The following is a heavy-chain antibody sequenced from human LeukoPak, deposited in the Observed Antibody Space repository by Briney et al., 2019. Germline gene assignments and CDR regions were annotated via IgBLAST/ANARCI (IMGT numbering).Heavy chain of an antibody. J-gene: IGHJ3*02. CDR1: GFTFSSYG. Sequence: GGSLRLSCAASGFTFSSYGMHWVRQAPGKGLEWVAFIRYDGSNKYYADSVKGRFTSSRDNSKNTLYLQMNSLRAEDTAVYYCAKDFRSNVAAFDIWGQGTMVTVSS. CDR2: IRYDGSNK. V-gene: IGHV3-30*02. D-gene: IGHD3-3*01. CDR3: AKDFRSNVAAFDI.